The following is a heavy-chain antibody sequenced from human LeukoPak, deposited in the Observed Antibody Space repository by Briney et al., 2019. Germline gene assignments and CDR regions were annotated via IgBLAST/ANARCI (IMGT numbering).Heavy chain of an antibody. V-gene: IGHV1-69*06. D-gene: IGHD6-19*01. CDR1: GGTFSSYA. Sequence: EASVKVSCKASGGTFSSYAISWVRQAPGQGLEWMGGIIPIFDTANYAQKFQGRVTITADKSTSTAYMELSSLRSEDTAVYYCAMSSGWYAEVFGYFDYWGQGTLVTVSS. CDR2: IIPIFDTA. CDR3: AMSSGWYAEVFGYFDY. J-gene: IGHJ4*02.